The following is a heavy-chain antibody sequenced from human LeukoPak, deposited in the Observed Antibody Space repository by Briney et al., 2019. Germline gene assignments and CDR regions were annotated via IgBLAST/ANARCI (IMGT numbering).Heavy chain of an antibody. Sequence: PSETLSLTCTVSGGSISSYYWSWIRQPPGKGLERIGYIYYSGSTNYNPSLKSRVTISVDTSKNQFSLKLSSVTAADTAVYYCAREYSSFDAFDIWGQGTMVTVSS. D-gene: IGHD6-6*01. CDR1: GGSISSYY. V-gene: IGHV4-59*01. J-gene: IGHJ3*02. CDR3: AREYSSFDAFDI. CDR2: IYYSGST.